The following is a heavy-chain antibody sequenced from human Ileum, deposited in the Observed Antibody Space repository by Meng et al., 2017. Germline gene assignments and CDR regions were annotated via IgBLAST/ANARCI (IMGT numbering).Heavy chain of an antibody. Sequence: GESLKTSCAASGSTFSSYAMSWVRQAPGKGLEWVSTISGSGGSTYYPDSVKGRFTISRDNSRNTLYLQMNSLRAEDTAIYYCAKDGYKYGLFDDWGQATQVTVSS. D-gene: IGHD5-18*01. V-gene: IGHV3-23*01. CDR1: GSTFSSYA. CDR3: AKDGYKYGLFDD. CDR2: ISGSGGST. J-gene: IGHJ4*02.